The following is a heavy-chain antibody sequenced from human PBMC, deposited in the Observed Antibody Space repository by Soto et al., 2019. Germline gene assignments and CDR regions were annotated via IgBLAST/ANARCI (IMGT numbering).Heavy chain of an antibody. J-gene: IGHJ4*02. CDR1: GFTFRNYG. CDR3: ARLTALIYGDSGSFDY. Sequence: GGSLRLSCAASGFTFRNYGMHWVRQAPGKGLVWVSRINSDGSSTSYADSVKGRFTISRDNAKNTLYLQMNSLRAEDTAVYYCARLTALIYGDSGSFDYWGQGTLVTVSS. D-gene: IGHD4-17*01. CDR2: INSDGSST. V-gene: IGHV3-74*01.